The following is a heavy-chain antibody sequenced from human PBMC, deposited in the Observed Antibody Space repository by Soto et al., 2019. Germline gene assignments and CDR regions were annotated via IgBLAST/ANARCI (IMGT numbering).Heavy chain of an antibody. V-gene: IGHV7-4-1*01. Sequence: QVQLVQSGSELKKPGASVKVSCKASGYTFTSYAMNWVRQAPGQGLEWMGWINTNTGNPTYAQGFTGRFVFSLDTSVSTAYLQICSLKAEDTDVYYSARDHPRLAYCGGDCHSVYWGQGTLVTVYS. CDR2: INTNTGNP. CDR3: ARDHPRLAYCGGDCHSVY. D-gene: IGHD2-21*02. J-gene: IGHJ4*02. CDR1: GYTFTSYA.